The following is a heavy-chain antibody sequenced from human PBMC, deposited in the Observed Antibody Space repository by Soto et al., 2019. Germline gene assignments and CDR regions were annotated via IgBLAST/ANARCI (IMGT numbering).Heavy chain of an antibody. V-gene: IGHV3-30*10. J-gene: IGHJ4*02. CDR2: VSFDGVNK. CDR3: ARDPDLIEAAGNYFEY. CDR1: GFTLNTYS. D-gene: IGHD6-13*01. Sequence: QVQLVESGGGVVQPGKSLRLSCSVSGFTLNTYSKHWVRQAPGKGLEWVAVVSFDGVNKHYRDSVKGRFTISRDITKNMLYLQMTSLTLEDTALYYCARDPDLIEAAGNYFEYWGQGTLVTVSS.